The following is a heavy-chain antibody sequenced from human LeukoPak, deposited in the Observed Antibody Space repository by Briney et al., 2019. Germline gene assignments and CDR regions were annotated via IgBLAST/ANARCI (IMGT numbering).Heavy chain of an antibody. V-gene: IGHV4-34*01. CDR2: IYHSGST. Sequence: PSETLSLTCAVYGGSFSGYHWSWIRQPPGKGLEWIGEIYHSGSTNYNPSLKSRVTISVDKSKNQFSLKLSSVTAADTAVYYCARYDVGWYYFDYWGQGTLVTVSS. J-gene: IGHJ4*02. CDR1: GGSFSGYH. CDR3: ARYDVGWYYFDY. D-gene: IGHD6-19*01.